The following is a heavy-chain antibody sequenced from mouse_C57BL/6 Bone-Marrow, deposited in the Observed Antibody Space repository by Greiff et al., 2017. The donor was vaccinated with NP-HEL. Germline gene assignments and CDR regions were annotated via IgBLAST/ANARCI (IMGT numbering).Heavy chain of an antibody. CDR3: ARPPSPYYFDY. V-gene: IGHV5-2*01. CDR1: EYEFPSHD. Sequence: DVQLVESGGGLVQPGESLKLSCESNEYEFPSHDMSWVRKTPEKRLALVAAINSDGGSPYYPDPMERRFIISRNNTKKTLYQQMSSLRAEDTALYYCARPPSPYYFDYWGQGTTLTVSS. CDR2: INSDGGSP. J-gene: IGHJ2*01.